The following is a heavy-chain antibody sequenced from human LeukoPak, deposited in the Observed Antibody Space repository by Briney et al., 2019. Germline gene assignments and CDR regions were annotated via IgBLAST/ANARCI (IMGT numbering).Heavy chain of an antibody. Sequence: GGSLRLSCAASGFTFSSYAMSWVRQAPGKGLEWVSAISGSGGSTYYVDSVKGRFTISRDNSKNTLYLQMNSLRAEDTAVYYCAKEIVLMVYAILGYWGQGTLVTVSS. CDR2: ISGSGGST. V-gene: IGHV3-23*01. J-gene: IGHJ4*02. D-gene: IGHD2-8*01. CDR3: AKEIVLMVYAILGY. CDR1: GFTFSSYA.